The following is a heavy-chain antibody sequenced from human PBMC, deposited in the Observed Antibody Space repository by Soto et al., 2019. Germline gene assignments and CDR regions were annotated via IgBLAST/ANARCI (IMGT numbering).Heavy chain of an antibody. CDR1: GFTFSSYC. D-gene: IGHD3-10*01. Sequence: GSLSLSSAAPGFTFSSYCMHWVRQAPGKGLVWVSRINSDGSTTSYADSVKGRFTISRDNAKNTLYLQMNSLRAEDTAVYYCARDWLGGSGSYYEGWGEKSLLSDSS. CDR2: INSDGSTT. V-gene: IGHV3-74*01. J-gene: IGHJ4*02. CDR3: ARDWLGGSGSYYEG.